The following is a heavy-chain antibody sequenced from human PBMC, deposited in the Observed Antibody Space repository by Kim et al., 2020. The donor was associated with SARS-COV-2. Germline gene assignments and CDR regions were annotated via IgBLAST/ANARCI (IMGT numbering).Heavy chain of an antibody. D-gene: IGHD1-26*01. Sequence: NYNPDLRSRVTISDDTPKNQFSLERSSVTAADTAVYYCAGTARGANFDYWGRGALVTVSS. V-gene: IGHV4-4*09. J-gene: IGHJ4*02. CDR3: AGTARGANFDY.